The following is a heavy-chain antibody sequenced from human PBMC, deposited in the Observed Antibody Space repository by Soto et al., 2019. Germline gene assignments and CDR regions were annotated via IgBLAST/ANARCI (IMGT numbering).Heavy chain of an antibody. V-gene: IGHV1-18*01. Sequence: QVQLVPSGAELKKPGASVKVSCKASGYTFTSYGISRVRQAPGQGLEWMGWISAYNGNTNYAQRLQRRVTMTTDTTTNTAYMELRSLRADDTAVYYCAREGGGAFDYWGQGTLVTVSS. CDR2: ISAYNGNT. CDR3: AREGGGAFDY. J-gene: IGHJ4*02. D-gene: IGHD3-10*01. CDR1: GYTFTSYG.